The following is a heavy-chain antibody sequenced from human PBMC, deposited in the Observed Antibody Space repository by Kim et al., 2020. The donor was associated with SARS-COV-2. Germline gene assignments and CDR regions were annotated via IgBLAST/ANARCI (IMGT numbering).Heavy chain of an antibody. V-gene: IGHV3-21*01. CDR3: ARGGGGYSGYDGEDY. Sequence: GGSLRLSCAASGFTFSSYSMNWVRQAPGKGLEWVSSISSSSSYIYYADSVKGRFTISRDNAKNSLYLQMNSLRAEDTAVYYCARGGGGYSGYDGEDYWGQGTLVTVSS. D-gene: IGHD5-12*01. CDR2: ISSSSSYI. CDR1: GFTFSSYS. J-gene: IGHJ4*02.